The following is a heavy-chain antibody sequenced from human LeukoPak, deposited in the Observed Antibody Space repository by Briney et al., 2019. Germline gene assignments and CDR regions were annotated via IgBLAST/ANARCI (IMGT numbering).Heavy chain of an antibody. Sequence: PGRSLRLSCAASGFTFPSYALHWVRQAPDKGLEWVAVISYDGDETSYADSVKGRFTISRDNSKNTLYLQMNSLRAEDRAMYYCAISGPDLGFDYWGQGTLVIVSS. CDR1: GFTFPSYA. CDR3: AISGPDLGFDY. J-gene: IGHJ4*02. V-gene: IGHV3-30-3*01. CDR2: ISYDGDET.